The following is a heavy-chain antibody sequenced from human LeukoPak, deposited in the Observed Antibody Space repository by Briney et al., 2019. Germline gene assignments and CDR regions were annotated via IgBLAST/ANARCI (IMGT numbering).Heavy chain of an antibody. J-gene: IGHJ4*02. Sequence: PSETLSLTCAVYGGSFSSYYWGWIRQPPGKGLEWIGSIYYSGSTYYNPSLKSRVTISVDTSKNQFSLKLSSVTAADTAVYYCARTYSSGWSDYWGQGTLVTVSS. CDR1: GGSFSSYY. CDR3: ARTYSSGWSDY. CDR2: IYYSGST. V-gene: IGHV4-39*07. D-gene: IGHD6-19*01.